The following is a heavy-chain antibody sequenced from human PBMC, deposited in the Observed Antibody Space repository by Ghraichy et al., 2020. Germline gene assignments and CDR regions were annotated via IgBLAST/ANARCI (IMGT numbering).Heavy chain of an antibody. Sequence: ASVKVSCKASGYTFTSYGISWVRQAPGQGLEWMGWISAYNGNTNYAQKLQGRVTMTTDTSTSTAYMELRSLRSDDTAVYYCARDRGAWGGPYYYYGMDVWGQGTTVTVSS. CDR1: GYTFTSYG. CDR2: ISAYNGNT. CDR3: ARDRGAWGGPYYYYGMDV. V-gene: IGHV1-18*01. J-gene: IGHJ6*02. D-gene: IGHD3-16*01.